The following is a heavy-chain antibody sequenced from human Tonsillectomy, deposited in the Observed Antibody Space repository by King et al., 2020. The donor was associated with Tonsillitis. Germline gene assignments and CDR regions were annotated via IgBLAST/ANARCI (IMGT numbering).Heavy chain of an antibody. CDR3: ARHIGASRAFDI. D-gene: IGHD3-3*01. V-gene: IGHV4-59*01. Sequence: QLQESGPGLVKPSETLSLTCTVSGGSIRSYYWSWIRKPPGEGLEWIGYSYYSGSNNYNPSLKSRVTISVDTSKNQFSLKLTSATAADTAVYYCARHIGASRAFDIWGLGTMVTVSS. J-gene: IGHJ3*02. CDR2: SYYSGSN. CDR1: GGSIRSYY.